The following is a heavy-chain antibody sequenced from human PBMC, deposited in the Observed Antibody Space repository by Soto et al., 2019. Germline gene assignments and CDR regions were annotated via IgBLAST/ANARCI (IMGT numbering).Heavy chain of an antibody. Sequence: QVQLVQSGAEVKKPGSSVKVSCKASGGTFSSYAISWVRQAPGQGLEWMGGIIPIFGTANYAQKFQGRVTITADESTSTAYMELSSLRSEDKAVYYCERRGYCSGGSCYSAVDYDGMDVWGPGTTVTVSS. D-gene: IGHD2-15*01. J-gene: IGHJ6*02. CDR3: ERRGYCSGGSCYSAVDYDGMDV. CDR2: IIPIFGTA. CDR1: GGTFSSYA. V-gene: IGHV1-69*01.